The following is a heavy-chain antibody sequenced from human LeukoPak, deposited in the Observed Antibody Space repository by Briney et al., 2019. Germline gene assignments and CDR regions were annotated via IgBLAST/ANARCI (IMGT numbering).Heavy chain of an antibody. V-gene: IGHV3-23*01. CDR3: AKDGNWARFEN. CDR2: ITVSGGTT. Sequence: GGSLRLSCAASGFAFSNYGMNWVRQAPRKGLWWVSGITVSGGTTYYAASAKGRFTISRDNSKNTLYLQMNSPRAEDTAAYYCAKDGNWARFENWGQGTLVTVSS. D-gene: IGHD7-27*01. J-gene: IGHJ4*02. CDR1: GFAFSNYG.